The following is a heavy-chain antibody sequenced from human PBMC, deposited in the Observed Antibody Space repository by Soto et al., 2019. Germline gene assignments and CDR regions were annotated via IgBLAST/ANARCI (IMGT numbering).Heavy chain of an antibody. D-gene: IGHD1-26*01. V-gene: IGHV3-30*18. Sequence: PGGSLRLSCAASGFTFSSYGMHWVRQAPGKGLEWVAVISYDGSNKYYADSVKGRFTISRDNSKNTLYLQMNSLRAEDTAVYYCAKDQGGSYPYYFDYWGQGTLVTVSS. J-gene: IGHJ4*02. CDR3: AKDQGGSYPYYFDY. CDR2: ISYDGSNK. CDR1: GFTFSSYG.